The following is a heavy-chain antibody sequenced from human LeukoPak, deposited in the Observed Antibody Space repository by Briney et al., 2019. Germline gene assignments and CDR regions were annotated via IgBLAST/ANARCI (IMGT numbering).Heavy chain of an antibody. D-gene: IGHD6-13*01. CDR3: AKEGIAAAGTFGWFDP. Sequence: GGSLRLSCAASGFTFSSCAMNWVRQAPGKGLEWVSAIRGSGGSTYYADSVKGRFTISRDNSKNTLYLQMNSLRAEDTAVYYCAKEGIAAAGTFGWFDPWGQGTLVTVSS. V-gene: IGHV3-23*01. CDR1: GFTFSSCA. J-gene: IGHJ5*02. CDR2: IRGSGGST.